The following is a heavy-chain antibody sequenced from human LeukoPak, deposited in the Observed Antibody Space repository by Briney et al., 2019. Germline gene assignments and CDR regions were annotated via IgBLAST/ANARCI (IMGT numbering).Heavy chain of an antibody. D-gene: IGHD6-19*01. CDR3: ARREIAVAGTPAEYFHH. V-gene: IGHV5-51*01. CDR1: GYSFTTYW. J-gene: IGHJ1*01. CDR2: IYPGDSDT. Sequence: GASLQISCKGSGYSFTTYWIGWVRPVPGKGREWMGIIYPGDSDTRYSPSFQGQVIVSADKAFSTAYLQWSRLKATDTAMYDCARREIAVAGTPAEYFHHWGQGTLVTVSS.